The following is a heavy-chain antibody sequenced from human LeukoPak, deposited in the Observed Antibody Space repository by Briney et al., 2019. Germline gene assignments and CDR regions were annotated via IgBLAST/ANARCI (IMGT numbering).Heavy chain of an antibody. D-gene: IGHD3-22*01. Sequence: GGSLRLSCAASGFTFSSYAMSWVRQAPGKGLEWVSGISGSGDNTYYADSVKGRFTISRDNSKNTLYVQVNSLGTEDTAAYYCAKGSNYDSSGSFYFDYWGQGTLVTVSS. CDR1: GFTFSSYA. J-gene: IGHJ4*02. CDR2: ISGSGDNT. V-gene: IGHV3-23*01. CDR3: AKGSNYDSSGSFYFDY.